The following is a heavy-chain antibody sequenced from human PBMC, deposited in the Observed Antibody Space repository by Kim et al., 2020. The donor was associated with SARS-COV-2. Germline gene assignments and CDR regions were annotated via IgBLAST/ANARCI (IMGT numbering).Heavy chain of an antibody. D-gene: IGHD3-16*02. CDR3: ARVGYDYVWGSYRDYYYYYGMDV. V-gene: IGHV3-11*05. J-gene: IGHJ6*02. CDR1: GFTFSDYY. CDR2: ISSSSSNT. Sequence: GGSLRLSCAASGFTFSDYYMSWIRQAPGKGLEWVSYISSSSSNTNYADSVKGRFTISRDNAKNSLYLQMNSLRAEDTAVYYCARVGYDYVWGSYRDYYYYYGMDVWGQGPTVTVSS.